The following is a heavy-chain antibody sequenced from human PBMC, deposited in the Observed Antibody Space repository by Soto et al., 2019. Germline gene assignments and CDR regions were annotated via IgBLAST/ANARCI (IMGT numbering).Heavy chain of an antibody. Sequence: QVQLVESGGGVVQPGRSLRLSCAASGFTFSDYGMHWVRQAPGKGLEWVALIWHDGSNEYYADSVKGRFTISRDNSKNTLSLQMNSVRAEDTAVYYCAEINYDSVTGDVSDYWGQGTLVTVSS. V-gene: IGHV3-33*06. J-gene: IGHJ4*02. D-gene: IGHD3-9*01. CDR3: AEINYDSVTGDVSDY. CDR1: GFTFSDYG. CDR2: IWHDGSNE.